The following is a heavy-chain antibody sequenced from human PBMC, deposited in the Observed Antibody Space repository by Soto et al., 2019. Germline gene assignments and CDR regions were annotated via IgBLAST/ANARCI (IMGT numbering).Heavy chain of an antibody. CDR1: GGTFSSYA. J-gene: IGHJ6*02. D-gene: IGHD4-17*01. CDR2: IIPIFGTA. V-gene: IGHV1-69*06. Sequence: QVQLVQSGAEVKKPGSSVKVSCKASGGTFSSYAISWVRQAPGQGLEWMGGIIPIFGTANYAQKFQGRVTITADKSTSTAYMELSSLSSEDTAVYYCARLSYGGNSRHYYGMDVWGQGTTVMVSS. CDR3: ARLSYGGNSRHYYGMDV.